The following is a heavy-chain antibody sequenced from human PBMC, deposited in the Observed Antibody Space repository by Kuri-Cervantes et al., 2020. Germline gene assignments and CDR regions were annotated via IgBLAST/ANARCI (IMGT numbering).Heavy chain of an antibody. V-gene: IGHV3-9*01. CDR2: ISWNSGSI. CDR3: LRDYGGV. D-gene: IGHD4-17*01. J-gene: IGHJ6*02. CDR1: GFTFDDYA. Sequence: LSLTCAASGFTFDDYAMHWVRQAPGKGLEWVAGISWNSGSIGYADSVKGRFTISRDNGKNTLYLQMNSLRAEETAVYYCLRDYGGVWGQGTTVTVSS.